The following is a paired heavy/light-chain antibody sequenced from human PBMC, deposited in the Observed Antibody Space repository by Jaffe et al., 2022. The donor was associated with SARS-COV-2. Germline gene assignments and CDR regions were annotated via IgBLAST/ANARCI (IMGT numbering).Light chain of an antibody. CDR1: QSVTSSY. J-gene: IGKJ4*01. Sequence: EIVLTQSPGTLSLSPGERATLSCRASQSVTSSYLAWYQQKPGQAPRLLIYGASSRATDIPDRFSGSGSGTDFTLTISRLEPEDFAVYYCQQYGSSLTFGGGTKVEIK. CDR2: GAS. V-gene: IGKV3-20*01. CDR3: QQYGSSLT.
Heavy chain of an antibody. CDR1: GFTFSSYW. Sequence: EVQLVESGGGLVQPGGSLRLSCAASGFTFSSYWMHWVRQAPGKGLVWVSRIDTDGISTTYADSVKGRFTISRDNAKNTLYLQMNSLRAEDTAVYYCARARYYDSREVPWDWGQGTLVTVSS. D-gene: IGHD3-22*01. V-gene: IGHV3-74*03. CDR2: IDTDGIST. J-gene: IGHJ4*02. CDR3: ARARYYDSREVPWD.